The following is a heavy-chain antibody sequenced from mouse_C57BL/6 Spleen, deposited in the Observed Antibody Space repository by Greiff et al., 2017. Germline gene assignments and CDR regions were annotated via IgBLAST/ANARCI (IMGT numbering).Heavy chain of an antibody. V-gene: IGHV5-9*01. CDR1: GFTFSSYT. Sequence: EVQGVESGGGLVKPGGSLKLSCAASGFTFSSYTMSWVRQTPEKRLEWVATISGGGGNTYYPDSVKGRFTISRDNAKNTLYLQMSSLRSEDTALYYCARSYGSSYDYAMDYWGQGTSVTVSS. J-gene: IGHJ4*01. CDR3: ARSYGSSYDYAMDY. CDR2: ISGGGGNT. D-gene: IGHD1-1*01.